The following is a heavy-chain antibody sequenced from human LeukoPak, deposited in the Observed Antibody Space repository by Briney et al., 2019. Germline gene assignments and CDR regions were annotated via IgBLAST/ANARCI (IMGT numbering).Heavy chain of an antibody. J-gene: IGHJ3*02. CDR1: GFTFSSYG. Sequence: PGRSLRLSCAASGFTFSSYGMHWVRQASGKGLEWVAVISYDGSNKYYADSVKGRFTISRDNSKNTLYLQMNSLRAEDTAVYYCAILSRSDAFDIWGQGTMVTVSS. V-gene: IGHV3-30*03. CDR2: ISYDGSNK. CDR3: AILSRSDAFDI.